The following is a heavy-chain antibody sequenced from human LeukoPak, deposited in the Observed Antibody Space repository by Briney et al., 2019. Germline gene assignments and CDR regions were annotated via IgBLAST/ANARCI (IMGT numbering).Heavy chain of an antibody. V-gene: IGHV3-21*01. CDR1: GFTFSSYS. CDR2: ISSSSSYI. J-gene: IGHJ4*02. CDR3: ARGLEYYYDSSGYRIHFDY. Sequence: PGGSLRLSCAASGFTFSSYSMNWVRQAPGKGLEWVSSISSSSSYIYYADSVKGRFTISRDNAKNSLYLQMNSLRAEDTAVYYCARGLEYYYDSSGYRIHFDYWGQGTLVTVSS. D-gene: IGHD3-22*01.